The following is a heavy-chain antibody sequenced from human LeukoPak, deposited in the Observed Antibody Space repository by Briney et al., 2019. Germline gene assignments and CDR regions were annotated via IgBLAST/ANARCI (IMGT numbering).Heavy chain of an antibody. D-gene: IGHD6-13*01. CDR2: INAGNGNT. V-gene: IGHV1-3*01. CDR3: ARALLSGYSSSWYSRVYFDY. CDR1: GYTFTSYA. J-gene: IGHJ4*02. Sequence: ASVKVSCKASGYTFTSYAMHWVRQAPGQRLEWMGWINAGNGNTKYSQKFQGRVTITRDTSASTAYMELSSLRSEDTAVYYCARALLSGYSSSWYSRVYFDYWGQGTLVTVSS.